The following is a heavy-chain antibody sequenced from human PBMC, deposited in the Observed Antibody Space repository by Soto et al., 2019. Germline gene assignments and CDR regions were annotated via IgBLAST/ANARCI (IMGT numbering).Heavy chain of an antibody. CDR1: GGSITSYY. Sequence: SETLSLTCPLFGGSITSYYWSWIRQPPGKGLEWIGYIYYSGSTNYNPSLKSRVTISVDTSKNQFSLKLSAVTAADTAVYYCAREKTYYYYMDVWGKGTTVTVSS. J-gene: IGHJ6*03. CDR2: IYYSGST. V-gene: IGHV4-59*01. CDR3: AREKTYYYYMDV.